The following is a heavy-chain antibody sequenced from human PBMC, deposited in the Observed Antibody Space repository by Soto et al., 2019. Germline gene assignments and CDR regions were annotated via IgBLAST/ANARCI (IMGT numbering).Heavy chain of an antibody. Sequence: SETLSLTCAVYGGSFSGYYWSWIRQPPGEGLEWIGYIYYSGSTNYNPSLKSRVTISVDTSKNQFSLKLSSVTAADTAVYYCARLWGWYFDYWGQGTLVTVSS. V-gene: IGHV4-59*01. D-gene: IGHD2-21*01. CDR1: GGSFSGYY. CDR3: ARLWGWYFDY. CDR2: IYYSGST. J-gene: IGHJ4*02.